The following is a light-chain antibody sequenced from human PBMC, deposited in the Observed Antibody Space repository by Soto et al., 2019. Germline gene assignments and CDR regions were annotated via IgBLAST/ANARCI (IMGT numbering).Light chain of an antibody. CDR1: QTVGTS. J-gene: IGKJ2*01. Sequence: EIVLKQSPATLSLSPGERATLSCRASQTVGTSLAWYQQKPGQAPRLLIYDASDRATGIPARFSGSGSGTDFTLTIISLEPEDFAMYYCQQRSNWPPISFGQGTKLEI. CDR3: QQRSNWPPIS. CDR2: DAS. V-gene: IGKV3-11*01.